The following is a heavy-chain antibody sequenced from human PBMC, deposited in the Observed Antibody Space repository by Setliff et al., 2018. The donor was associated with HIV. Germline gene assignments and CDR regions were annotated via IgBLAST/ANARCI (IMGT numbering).Heavy chain of an antibody. J-gene: IGHJ4*02. D-gene: IGHD2-21*02. CDR1: GGSFNSDYYF. CDR2: ISYDGNT. CDR3: ARGNNNWRRLWGY. Sequence: ETLSLTCTISGGSFNSDYYFWGWIRQSPGKGLEWIATISYDGNTYYNPSLRTQLTISSAPSQNQFSLTMTSLTAADTAVYFCARGNNNWRRLWGYWGQGTRVTVS. V-gene: IGHV4-39*07.